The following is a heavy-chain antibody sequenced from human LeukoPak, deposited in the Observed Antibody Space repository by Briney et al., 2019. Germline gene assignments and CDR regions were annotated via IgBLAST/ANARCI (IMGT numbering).Heavy chain of an antibody. CDR1: GFTFSSYA. D-gene: IGHD2-2*01. Sequence: GGSLRLSCAASGFTFSSYAMSWVRQAPGKGLEWVSAISGSGGSTYYADSVKGRFTISRDNSKNTLYLQMNSLRAEDTAVYYCAKQVGIVVVPAAIGGIDYWGQGTLVTVSS. V-gene: IGHV3-23*01. J-gene: IGHJ4*02. CDR3: AKQVGIVVVPAAIGGIDY. CDR2: ISGSGGST.